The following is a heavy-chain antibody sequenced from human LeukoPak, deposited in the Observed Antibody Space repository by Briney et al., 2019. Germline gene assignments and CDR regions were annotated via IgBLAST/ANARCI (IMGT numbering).Heavy chain of an antibody. V-gene: IGHV4-39*07. CDR1: GGSISSSSYY. Sequence: PSETLSLTCTVSGGSISSSSYYWGWIRQPPGKGLEWIGSIYYSGSTYYNPSLKSRVTISVDTSKNQFSLKLSSVTAADTAVYYCARGTPWTPPFQHWGQGTLVTVSS. D-gene: IGHD2-15*01. CDR2: IYYSGST. J-gene: IGHJ1*01. CDR3: ARGTPWTPPFQH.